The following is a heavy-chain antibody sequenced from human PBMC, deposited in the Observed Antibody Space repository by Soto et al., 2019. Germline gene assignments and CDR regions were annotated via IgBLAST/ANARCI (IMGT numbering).Heavy chain of an antibody. CDR1: GCTFSSYG. CDR3: VRVFDTSYFDL. Sequence: GSLRLSCAASGCTFSSYGMHWVRQAPGKGLEWVAVIWYDGSNKYYANSVKGRFTISRDNSKKTLYLQMNSLRAEDTAVYYCVRVFDTSYFDLWGQGNMVTVSS. D-gene: IGHD3-9*01. J-gene: IGHJ4*02. V-gene: IGHV3-33*01. CDR2: IWYDGSNK.